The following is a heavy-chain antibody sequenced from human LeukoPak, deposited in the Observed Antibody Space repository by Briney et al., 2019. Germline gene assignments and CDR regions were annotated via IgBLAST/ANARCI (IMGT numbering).Heavy chain of an antibody. CDR2: ISAYNGNT. CDR1: GYTFTSYG. J-gene: IGHJ4*02. V-gene: IGHV1-18*01. D-gene: IGHD3-3*01. CDR3: AREFLEHTFDY. Sequence: ASVKVSCKASGYTFTSYGISWMRQAPGQGLEWMGWISAYNGNTNYAQKLQGRVTMTTDTSTSTAYIELRSLRSDDTAVYYCAREFLEHTFDYRGQGTLVTVSS.